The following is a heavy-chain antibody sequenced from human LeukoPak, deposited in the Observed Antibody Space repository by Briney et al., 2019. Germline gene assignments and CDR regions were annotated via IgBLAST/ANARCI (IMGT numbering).Heavy chain of an antibody. J-gene: IGHJ4*02. CDR3: AKDRSYSGYEPLDH. V-gene: IGHV3-21*01. Sequence: PGGSLRLSCAASGFTFSNYSMNWVRQAPGRGLEWVSSISTSSSYIYYRDSVKGRFTISRDNSKNTLYLQMDSLRVEDTAVYYCAKDRSYSGYEPLDHWGQGTLVSVSS. CDR1: GFTFSNYS. CDR2: ISTSSSYI. D-gene: IGHD1-26*01.